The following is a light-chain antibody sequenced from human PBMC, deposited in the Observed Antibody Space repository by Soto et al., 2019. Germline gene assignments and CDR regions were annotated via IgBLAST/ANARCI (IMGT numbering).Light chain of an antibody. J-gene: IGLJ1*01. CDR1: SSNIGAGYD. Sequence: QSALTQPPSVSGAPGQRVTISCTGSSSNIGAGYDVHWYQQLPGTAPKFLIFENNNRPSGVPDRFSGSKSRTSASLAITGLQAEDEADYYCQSYDSSLSVGVFGTGTKVTVL. CDR2: ENN. CDR3: QSYDSSLSVGV. V-gene: IGLV1-40*01.